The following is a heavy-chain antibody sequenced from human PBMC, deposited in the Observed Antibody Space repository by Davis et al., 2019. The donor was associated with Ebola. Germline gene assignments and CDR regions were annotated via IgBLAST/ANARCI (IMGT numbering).Heavy chain of an antibody. J-gene: IGHJ4*02. CDR3: ARETTRVFDY. CDR1: GFTFSSYA. V-gene: IGHV3-30-3*01. D-gene: IGHD1/OR15-1a*01. Sequence: GESLKISCAASGFTFSSYAMHWVRQAPGKGLEWVAVISYDGSNKYYADSVKGRFTISRDNSKNTLYLQMNSLRAEDTAVYYCARETTRVFDYWGQGTLVTVSS. CDR2: ISYDGSNK.